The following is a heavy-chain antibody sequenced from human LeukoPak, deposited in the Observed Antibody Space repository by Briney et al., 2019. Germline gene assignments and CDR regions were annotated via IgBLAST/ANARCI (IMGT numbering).Heavy chain of an antibody. D-gene: IGHD3-3*01. Sequence: ASVTVSCKASGYTFTTYGVSWVRQAPGQGLEWMGWISSYSGDTNYAQKFQGRVTMTTDTSTNTAYMELRSLRYDDTAVYYCARDRVTIFGVVPIDYWGQGTLVTVSS. J-gene: IGHJ4*02. V-gene: IGHV1-18*01. CDR1: GYTFTTYG. CDR2: ISSYSGDT. CDR3: ARDRVTIFGVVPIDY.